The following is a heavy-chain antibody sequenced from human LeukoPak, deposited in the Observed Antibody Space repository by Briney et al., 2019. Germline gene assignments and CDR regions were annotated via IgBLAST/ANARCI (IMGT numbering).Heavy chain of an antibody. J-gene: IGHJ4*02. CDR3: ARQHVDTAMVYFDY. D-gene: IGHD5-18*01. Sequence: PGGSLRLSCAASGFTFSSYWMHWVRQAPGKGLVWVSRINSDGSSTSYADSVKGRFTISRDNAKNTLYLQMNSLRAEDTAVYYCARQHVDTAMVYFDYWGQGTLVTVSS. CDR1: GFTFSSYW. V-gene: IGHV3-74*01. CDR2: INSDGSST.